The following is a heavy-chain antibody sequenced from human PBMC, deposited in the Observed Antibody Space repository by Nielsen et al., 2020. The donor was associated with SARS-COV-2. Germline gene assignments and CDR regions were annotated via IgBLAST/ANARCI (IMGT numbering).Heavy chain of an antibody. V-gene: IGHV4-39*01. CDR3: ARLGGIAAAGLPLFDY. CDR2: IYYSGST. CDR1: GGSISSSSYY. Sequence: ESLKISCTVSGGSISSSSYYWGWIRQPPGKGLEWIGSIYYSGSTYYNPSLKSRVTIFVDTSKNQFSLKLSSVTAADTAVYYCARLGGIAAAGLPLFDYWGQGTLVTVSS. D-gene: IGHD6-13*01. J-gene: IGHJ4*02.